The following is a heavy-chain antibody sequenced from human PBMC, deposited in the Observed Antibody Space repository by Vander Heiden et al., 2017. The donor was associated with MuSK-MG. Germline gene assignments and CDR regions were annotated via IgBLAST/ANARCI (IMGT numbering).Heavy chain of an antibody. CDR3: ARDLEPYYGSGSYYGNWFDP. Sequence: QVQLFQSGSELKKPGASVKFSCKASGYTFLSYTMNWLQTPPGQVLEWMGWINNNTGNPTYAQGFTGRFVFSLETSGSTAYLQICSLKAEDTAVYYCARDLEPYYGSGSYYGNWFDPWGQGTLVTVSS. V-gene: IGHV7-4-1*01. D-gene: IGHD3-10*01. CDR2: INNNTGNP. CDR1: GYTFLSYT. J-gene: IGHJ5*02.